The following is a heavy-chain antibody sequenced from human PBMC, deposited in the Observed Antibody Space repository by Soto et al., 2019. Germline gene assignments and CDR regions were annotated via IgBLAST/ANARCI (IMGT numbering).Heavy chain of an antibody. CDR1: GFTFSTYS. CDR2: ITGSGTTV. J-gene: IGHJ4*02. CDR3: ARGSSNWAYYFDF. Sequence: EVPLVESGGGLVQPGGSLRLSCAASGFTFSTYSLNWVRQAPGKGLEWVSYITGSGTTVYYADSVRGRFTISRDNAKNSLYLQMNSLRDDDTAVYYCARGSSNWAYYFDFWGQGTLVTVSS. D-gene: IGHD6-13*01. V-gene: IGHV3-48*02.